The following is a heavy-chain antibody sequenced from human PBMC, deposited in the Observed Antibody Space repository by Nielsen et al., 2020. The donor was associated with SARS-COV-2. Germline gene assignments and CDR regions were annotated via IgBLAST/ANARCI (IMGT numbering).Heavy chain of an antibody. V-gene: IGHV7-4-1*02. D-gene: IGHD3-22*01. CDR3: ARYYYDSSGPSFDI. J-gene: IGHJ3*02. Sequence: ASVKVSCKASGYTFTSYAMNWVRQAPGQGLEWMGWINTNTGNPTYAQGFTGRFVFSLDTSVSTSYLQISSLKAEDTAVYYCARYYYDSSGPSFDIWGQGTMVTVSS. CDR1: GYTFTSYA. CDR2: INTNTGNP.